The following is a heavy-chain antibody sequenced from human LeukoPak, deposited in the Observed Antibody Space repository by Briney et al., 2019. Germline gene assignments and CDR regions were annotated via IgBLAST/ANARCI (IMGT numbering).Heavy chain of an antibody. V-gene: IGHV3-30*02. CDR3: ARGGGEFDY. CDR2: IRYDGTNK. Sequence: GGSLRLSCAASGFIFSSYGMHWVRQAPGKGLEWVAFIRYDGTNKFYADSVKGRFTISRDNAKSSLYLQMNSLRAEDTAVYFCARGGGEFDYWGQGTLVTVSS. CDR1: GFIFSSYG. D-gene: IGHD3-10*01. J-gene: IGHJ4*02.